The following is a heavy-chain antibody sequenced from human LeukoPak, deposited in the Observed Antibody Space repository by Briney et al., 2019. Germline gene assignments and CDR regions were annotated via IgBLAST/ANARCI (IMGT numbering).Heavy chain of an antibody. J-gene: IGHJ3*01. V-gene: IGHV4-39*01. CDR3: ARVGHDFYGSGSSAVHL. CDR2: SSYTGKT. D-gene: IGHD3-10*01. CDR1: GGSISSSSSH. Sequence: SETLSLSCSVSGGSISSSSSHWGWIRQPPGKGLEWIGSSSYTGKTYYNPSLLSRVSISVDTVNNQFSLKVTSVSAGDTAVYYCARVGHDFYGSGSSAVHLWGQGTMVTVSS.